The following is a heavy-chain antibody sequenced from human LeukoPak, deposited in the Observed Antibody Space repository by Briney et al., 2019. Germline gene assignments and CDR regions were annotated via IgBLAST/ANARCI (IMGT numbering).Heavy chain of an antibody. CDR3: AMGDWNHRYYFDF. J-gene: IGHJ4*02. CDR2: IIPIFGTV. V-gene: IGHV1-69*01. CDR1: LGTFSSYA. D-gene: IGHD1-1*01. Sequence: SVKVSCKASLGTFSSYAISWVGQAPGQGLEWMGGIIPIFGTVNYAQKFQGRVTITADESTSTAYMELSSLRSEDTAVYYCAMGDWNHRYYFDFWGQGTLVTVSS.